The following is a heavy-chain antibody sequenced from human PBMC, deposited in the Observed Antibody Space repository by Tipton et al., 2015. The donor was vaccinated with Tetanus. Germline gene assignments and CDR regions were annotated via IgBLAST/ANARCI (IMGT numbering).Heavy chain of an antibody. Sequence: SLRLSCGGSGFIVSSSYMNWVRQAPGKGLEWISYISYSSTSIYYADSVKGRFAVSRDNAKNSLYLQMNTLRDDDTAVYYCARRGEARANWFDSWGQGTLVTVSS. CDR2: ISYSSTSI. V-gene: IGHV3-48*02. J-gene: IGHJ5*01. CDR3: ARRGEARANWFDS. CDR1: GFIVSSSY.